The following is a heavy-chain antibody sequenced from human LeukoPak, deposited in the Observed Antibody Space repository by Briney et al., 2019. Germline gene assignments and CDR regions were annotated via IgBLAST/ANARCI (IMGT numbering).Heavy chain of an antibody. CDR2: LYSSGLT. CDR1: GGSVSSSDYY. CDR3: ARHPSLWLAEAVSTLFDS. D-gene: IGHD1-1*01. J-gene: IGHJ4*02. V-gene: IGHV4-39*01. Sequence: SETLSLTCTVSGGSVSSSDYYWAWVRQTPGKGLEWIVSLYSSGLTYYNLSLRSRVAVSVDTSNNQFSLSLSSVTAADTAVYYCARHPSLWLAEAVSTLFDSWGQGTLVTVS.